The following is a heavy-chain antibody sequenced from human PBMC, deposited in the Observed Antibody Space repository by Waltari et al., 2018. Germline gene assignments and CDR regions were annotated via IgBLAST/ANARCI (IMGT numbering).Heavy chain of an antibody. CDR3: ARVAVPAVTTNWFDP. Sequence: QVQLQESGPGLVKPSGTLSLTCAVSGVSLSSDTWWSWVRRPPGKGLEWIGEIHHSGSTNYNPSVESRVVISLDKSKNQFSLKVRSVTAADTAVYYCARVAVPAVTTNWFDPWGQGTLVTVSS. V-gene: IGHV4-4*02. D-gene: IGHD2-2*01. CDR2: IHHSGST. J-gene: IGHJ5*02. CDR1: GVSLSSDTW.